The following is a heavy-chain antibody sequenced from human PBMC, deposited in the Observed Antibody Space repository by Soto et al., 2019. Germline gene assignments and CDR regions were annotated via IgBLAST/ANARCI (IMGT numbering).Heavy chain of an antibody. CDR2: IYPGDSDT. J-gene: IGHJ6*02. Sequence: PGESLKISCKGSGYSFTSYWIGWVRQMPGKGLEWMGIIYPGDSDTRYSPSFQGQVTISADKSISTAYLQWSSLKASDTAMYYCARQPSIAAAGTSGYYYYGMDVWGQGTTVTVSS. CDR1: GYSFTSYW. D-gene: IGHD6-13*01. V-gene: IGHV5-51*01. CDR3: ARQPSIAAAGTSGYYYYGMDV.